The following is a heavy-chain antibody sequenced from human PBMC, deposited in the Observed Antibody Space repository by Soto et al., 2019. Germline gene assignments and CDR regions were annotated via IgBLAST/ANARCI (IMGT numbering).Heavy chain of an antibody. D-gene: IGHD2-2*01. Sequence: GGSLRLSCAASGITFSNAWMAWVRQAPGKGLEWVGRIKSITDGGTTDYAAPVKGRFTISRDDSKDTLYLQMNNLRTEDTAVYHCTTDSADIVVVPATFGMDVWGQGTTVTVSS. V-gene: IGHV3-15*01. CDR3: TTDSADIVVVPATFGMDV. CDR2: IKSITDGGTT. CDR1: GITFSNAW. J-gene: IGHJ6*02.